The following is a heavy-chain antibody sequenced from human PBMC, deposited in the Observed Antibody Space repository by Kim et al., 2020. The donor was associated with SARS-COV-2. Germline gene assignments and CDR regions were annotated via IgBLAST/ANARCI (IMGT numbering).Heavy chain of an antibody. D-gene: IGHD3-22*01. Sequence: KSRVTISVDTSKNQFSLKLSSVPAADTAVYYCARQIGITMIVVVISTYFDYWGQGTLVTVSS. CDR3: ARQIGITMIVVVISTYFDY. J-gene: IGHJ4*02. V-gene: IGHV4-39*01.